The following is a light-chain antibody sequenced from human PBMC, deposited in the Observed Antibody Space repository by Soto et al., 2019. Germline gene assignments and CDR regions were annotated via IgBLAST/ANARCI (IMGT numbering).Light chain of an antibody. V-gene: IGKV2-28*01. CDR3: MQALQTPLT. J-gene: IGKJ5*01. CDR2: LGS. Sequence: LMTQSPLALSVTPGESASISCRSSQSLLHSNGNNYFDWYLQKPGQSPQLLIYLGSNRASGVPDRFSGSGSGTDFTLKISGVEAEDVGVYYCMQALQTPLTFGQGTRLEIK. CDR1: QSLLHSNGNNY.